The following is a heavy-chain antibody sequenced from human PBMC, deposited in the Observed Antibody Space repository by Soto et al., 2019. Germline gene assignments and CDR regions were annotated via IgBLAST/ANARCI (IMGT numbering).Heavy chain of an antibody. V-gene: IGHV1-3*01. CDR2: INAGNGNT. CDR3: ARDGQWLVNWFDP. J-gene: IGHJ5*02. D-gene: IGHD6-19*01. Sequence: VASVKVSCKASGYTFTSYAMHWVRQAPGQRLEWMGWINAGNGNTKYSQKFQGRVTITRDTSASTAYMGLGSLRSEDTAVYYCARDGQWLVNWFDPWGQGTLVTVSS. CDR1: GYTFTSYA.